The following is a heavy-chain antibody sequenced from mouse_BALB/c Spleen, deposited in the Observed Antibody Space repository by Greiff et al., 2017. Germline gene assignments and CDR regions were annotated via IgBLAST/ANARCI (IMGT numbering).Heavy chain of an antibody. J-gene: IGHJ2*01. CDR2: ISSGSSTI. V-gene: IGHV5-17*02. CDR1: GFTFSSFG. CDR3: ARWGYDDYFDY. D-gene: IGHD2-14*01. Sequence: EVKVVESGGGLVQPGGSRKLSCAASGFTFSSFGMHWVRQAPEKGLEWVAYISSGSSTIYYADTVKGRFTISRDNPKNTLFLQMTSLRSEDTAMYYCARWGYDDYFDYWGQGTTLTVSS.